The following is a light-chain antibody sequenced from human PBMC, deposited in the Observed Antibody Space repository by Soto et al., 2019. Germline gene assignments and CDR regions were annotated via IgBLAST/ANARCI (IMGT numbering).Light chain of an antibody. J-gene: IGKJ4*01. CDR2: GAS. CDR1: QSVSINS. CDR3: QQFGTSSVT. V-gene: IGKV3-20*01. Sequence: EIVLTQSPGTLSLSPGERATLSCRASQSVSINSLAWYQQKPGQAPRLLIHGASSRATGIPDRFSGSGSGTDFTLTISRLEPEECAVYYCQQFGTSSVTCGGGTKVEIK.